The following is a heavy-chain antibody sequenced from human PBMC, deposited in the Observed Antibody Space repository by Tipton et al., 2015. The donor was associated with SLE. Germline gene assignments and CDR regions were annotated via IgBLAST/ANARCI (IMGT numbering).Heavy chain of an antibody. CDR3: ARGEGHYGGNSA. J-gene: IGHJ3*01. CDR2: INSDGSST. D-gene: IGHD4-23*01. V-gene: IGHV3-74*01. CDR1: GFTFSSYE. Sequence: SLRLSCEASGFTFSSYEMNWVRQAPGKGLVWVSRINSDGSSTSYADSVKGRFTISRDNAKNTLYLQMNSLRAEDTAVYYCARGEGHYGGNSAWGQGTMVTVSS.